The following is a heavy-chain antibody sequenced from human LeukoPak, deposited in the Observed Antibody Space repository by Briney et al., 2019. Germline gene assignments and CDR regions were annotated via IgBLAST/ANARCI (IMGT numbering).Heavy chain of an antibody. J-gene: IGHJ6*03. CDR3: ARDGPRDYYDSTYMDV. Sequence: SETLSLTCTVSGGSISSYYWSWIRQPPGKGLEWIGYICYSGSTNYNPSLKRRVTISVDTSKNQFSLKLSSVTAADTAVYYCARDGPRDYYDSTYMDVWGKGTTVTVSS. V-gene: IGHV4-59*01. D-gene: IGHD3-22*01. CDR2: ICYSGST. CDR1: GGSISSYY.